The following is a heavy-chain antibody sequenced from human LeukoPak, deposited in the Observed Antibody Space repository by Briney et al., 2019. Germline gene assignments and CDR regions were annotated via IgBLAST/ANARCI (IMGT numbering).Heavy chain of an antibody. CDR1: GYNLNTYH. CDR2: ITSTGTTT. D-gene: IGHD1-1*01. CDR3: ATGYVRTHYSDW. J-gene: IGHJ4*02. Sequence: ASVKVSCKASGYNLNTYHMHWVRQAPGQGLEWMGIITSTGTTTICAQKFQGRVTMTRDTSTSTVYMDLSSLRSDDTAVYYCATGYVRTHYSDWWGQGTLVTVSS. V-gene: IGHV1-46*02.